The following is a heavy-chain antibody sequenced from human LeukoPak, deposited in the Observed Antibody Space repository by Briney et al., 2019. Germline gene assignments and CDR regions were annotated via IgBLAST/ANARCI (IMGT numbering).Heavy chain of an antibody. CDR3: ARVLVRRSSTVFDP. CDR2: IYYSGST. Sequence: SETLCLTCTVSGGSISSGGYYWIWIRQPPGKGLEWIGYIYYSGSTNYNPSLKSRVTISVDTSKSQLSLNLNSVTAADTAMYYCARVLVRRSSTVFDPWGQGTLVTVSS. V-gene: IGHV4-61*08. CDR1: GGSISSGGYY. J-gene: IGHJ5*02. D-gene: IGHD2-2*01.